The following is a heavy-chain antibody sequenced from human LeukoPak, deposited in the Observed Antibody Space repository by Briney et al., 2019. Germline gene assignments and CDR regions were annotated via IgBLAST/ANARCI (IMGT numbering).Heavy chain of an antibody. CDR1: GFTFSAHY. J-gene: IGHJ4*02. CDR3: ARGDCSSNSCYYFDY. V-gene: IGHV3-11*04. Sequence: GGSLRLSCAASGFTFSAHYMSWIRQAPGKGLEWVSYISSSGTTIYYADSVKGRFTISRDNAKNSLYLQMNSLRTEDTAVYYCARGDCSSNSCYYFDYWGQGTLVTVSS. D-gene: IGHD2-2*01. CDR2: ISSSGTTI.